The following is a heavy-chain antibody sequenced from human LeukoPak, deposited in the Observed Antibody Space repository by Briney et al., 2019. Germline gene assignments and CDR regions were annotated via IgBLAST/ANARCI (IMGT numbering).Heavy chain of an antibody. D-gene: IGHD2-21*01. Sequence: SETLSLTCTVSGVSVSSHYWSWLRQPPGKGLQWIGYISDSGSTNYNPSLKSRVTISVDTSKNQFSLKLSSVTAADTAVYYCARGSSASDPFDYWGQGTLVTVSS. V-gene: IGHV4-59*02. CDR2: ISDSGST. CDR3: ARGSSASDPFDY. CDR1: GVSVSSHY. J-gene: IGHJ4*02.